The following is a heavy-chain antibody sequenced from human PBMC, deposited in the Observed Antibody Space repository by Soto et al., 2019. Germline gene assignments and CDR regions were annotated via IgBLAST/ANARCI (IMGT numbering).Heavy chain of an antibody. D-gene: IGHD6-19*01. CDR2: VNAYNGNT. Sequence: QVQLVQSGAEVKKPGASVKVSCKASGYTFTSYGISWVRQAPGQGLEWMGWVNAYNGNTNYAQKFQGRVTMTTDTTTSTAYMELRSLRSDDMAVYYCATEAVSGRTGFDFWGHGTLVTVSS. J-gene: IGHJ4*01. CDR3: ATEAVSGRTGFDF. V-gene: IGHV1-18*03. CDR1: GYTFTSYG.